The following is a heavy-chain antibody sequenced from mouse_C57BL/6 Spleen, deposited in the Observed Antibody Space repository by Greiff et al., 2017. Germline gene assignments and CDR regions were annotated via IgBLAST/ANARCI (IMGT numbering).Heavy chain of an antibody. CDR2: LDPETGGT. Sequence: QVHVKQSGAELVRPGASVTLSCKASGYTFTDYEMHWVKQTPVHGLEWIGALDPETGGTAYNQKFKGKAILTADKSSSTAYMELRSLTSEDSAVYYCTRRRYYGSPWYFDVWGTGTTVTVSS. V-gene: IGHV1-15*01. CDR3: TRRRYYGSPWYFDV. D-gene: IGHD1-1*01. J-gene: IGHJ1*03. CDR1: GYTFTDYE.